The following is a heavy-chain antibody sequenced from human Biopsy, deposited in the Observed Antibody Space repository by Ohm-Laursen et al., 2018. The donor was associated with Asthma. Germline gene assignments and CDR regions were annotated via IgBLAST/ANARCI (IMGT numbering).Heavy chain of an antibody. V-gene: IGHV4-39*01. J-gene: IGHJ4*02. CDR2: ISYTESA. D-gene: IGHD7-27*01. CDR1: GGSMSSSSYY. Sequence: SETLSLTCTVSGGSMSSSSYYWGWIRQPPGKGLEWMGSISYTESAYHNQSLKSRVTISVDTAKTHFSMKLSSVTAADTAVYYCARHWDWGSFFDYWGQGTPVTVSS. CDR3: ARHWDWGSFFDY.